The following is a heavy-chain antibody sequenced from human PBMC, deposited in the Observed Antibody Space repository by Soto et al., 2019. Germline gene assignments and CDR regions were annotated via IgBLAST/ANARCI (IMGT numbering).Heavy chain of an antibody. CDR2: IIPIFNTT. CDR1: GGTFSSSG. Sequence: QVQLVQSGAEVKKPGSSVKVSCKTSGGTFSSSGITWVRQAPGQGLEWMGGIIPIFNTTNYAQRFQGRVTITADQSTRIAYRELNSLTSEDTAVYYCASDGIRCSSTRCYAYWGQGTLVTVSS. D-gene: IGHD2-2*01. V-gene: IGHV1-69*01. J-gene: IGHJ4*02. CDR3: ASDGIRCSSTRCYAY.